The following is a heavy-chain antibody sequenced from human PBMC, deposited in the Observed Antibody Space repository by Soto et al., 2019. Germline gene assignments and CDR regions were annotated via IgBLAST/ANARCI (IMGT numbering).Heavy chain of an antibody. D-gene: IGHD4-17*01. Sequence: QITLKESGPTLVKPTPTLTLTCTFSGFSLNTSGVGVGWIRQPPGKALECLALIYWDDDKRYSQSLKSRLTNPKDTSKTQVVLTITHMDTVDTATYSGAGDYCDSPHCYFGFDVWGQATRFPAS. CDR3: AGDYCDSPHCYFGFDV. V-gene: IGHV2-5*02. CDR2: IYWDDDK. CDR1: GFSLNTSGVG. J-gene: IGHJ6*02.